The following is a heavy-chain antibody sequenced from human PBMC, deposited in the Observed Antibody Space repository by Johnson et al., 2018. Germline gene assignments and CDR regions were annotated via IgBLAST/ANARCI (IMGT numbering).Heavy chain of an antibody. Sequence: VQLVESGGGLLQPGGSLRLSCAASGFTVSSNYMSWVRQAPGKGLEWVSVIYSGGSTYYADSVRGRFTIPRTNSKNALYLQMNSLRAEDTAVYYCASPAGGGGVQHGGQGTLGSGSS. J-gene: IGHJ1*01. CDR1: GFTVSSNY. CDR2: IYSGGST. D-gene: IGHD3-16*01. CDR3: ASPAGGGGVQH. V-gene: IGHV3-53*01.